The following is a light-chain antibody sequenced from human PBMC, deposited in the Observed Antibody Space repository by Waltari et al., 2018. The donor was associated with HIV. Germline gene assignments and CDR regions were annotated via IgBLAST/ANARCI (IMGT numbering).Light chain of an antibody. CDR3: TSQTDRGTFV. V-gene: IGLV2-14*01. CDR2: QVR. Sequence: QSALTQPASVSGSPGQSVTISCTGTSSDVGAYNYVSWYQQPPGKVPKLMIYQVRNRPSGISDRFSGSKSGNTASLIISGLQAEDEADYYCTSQTDRGTFVFGPGTKVTVL. CDR1: SSDVGAYNY. J-gene: IGLJ1*01.